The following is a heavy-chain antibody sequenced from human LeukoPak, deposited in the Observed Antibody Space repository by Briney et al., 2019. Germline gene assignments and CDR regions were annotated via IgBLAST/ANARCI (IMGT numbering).Heavy chain of an antibody. J-gene: IGHJ3*02. CDR1: GASFSDTTYH. CDR3: XXXXXXFXXXXXFDI. Sequence: SETLSLTCTVSGASFSDTTYHWAWIRQPPGKGLEWIGSIYFSKPKYNSSLKRLITISGDTSKNQFSLKMSLVTDDSTDVYCXXXXXXXFXXXXXFDIWXXGXMVTVSA. V-gene: IGHV4-39*01. CDR2: IYFSKP.